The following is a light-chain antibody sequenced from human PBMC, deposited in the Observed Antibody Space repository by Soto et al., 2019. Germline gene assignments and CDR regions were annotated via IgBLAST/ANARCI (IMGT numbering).Light chain of an antibody. V-gene: IGKV3-15*01. CDR1: QSVSSN. CDR3: QQYNKWPPIT. Sequence: EIVMTQSPAPLSVSPGERATLSCRASQSVSSNLAWYQQKPGQAPSLLIYDASTRATGVPARFSGSGSGTEFTLTISSLQSEDFAVYYCQQYNKWPPITFGQGTRLEI. CDR2: DAS. J-gene: IGKJ5*01.